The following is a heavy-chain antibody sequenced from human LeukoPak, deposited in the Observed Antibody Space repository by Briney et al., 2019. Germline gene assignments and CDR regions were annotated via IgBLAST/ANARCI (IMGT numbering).Heavy chain of an antibody. Sequence: KSSETLSLTCNVSGDSISRSRHFWAWIRQSPGRGLEWIGYIYNSGSTYYNPSLKSRVTISVDKSKNQFSLKLSSVTAADTAVYYCAALGTDDYGDLRDYWYFDLWGRGTLVTVSS. D-gene: IGHD4-17*01. V-gene: IGHV4-39*07. CDR3: AALGTDDYGDLRDYWYFDL. J-gene: IGHJ2*01. CDR2: IYNSGST. CDR1: GDSISRSRHF.